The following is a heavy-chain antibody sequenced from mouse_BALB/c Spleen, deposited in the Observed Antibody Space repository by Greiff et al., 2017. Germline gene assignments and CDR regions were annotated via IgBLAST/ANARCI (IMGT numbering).Heavy chain of an antibody. CDR2: ISYDGSN. CDR1: GYSITSGYY. J-gene: IGHJ4*01. Sequence: EVKLLESGPGLVKPSQSLSLTCSVTGYSITSGYYWNWIRQFPGNKLEWMGYISYDGSNNYNPSLKNRISITRDTSKNQFFLKLNSVTTEDTATYYCASVGYYGSSTYYAMDYWGQGTSVTVSS. D-gene: IGHD1-1*01. CDR3: ASVGYYGSSTYYAMDY. V-gene: IGHV3-6*02.